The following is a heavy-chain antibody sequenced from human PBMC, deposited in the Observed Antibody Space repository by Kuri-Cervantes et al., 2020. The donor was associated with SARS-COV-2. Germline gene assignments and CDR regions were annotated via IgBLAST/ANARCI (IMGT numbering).Heavy chain of an antibody. CDR1: GSSISSGGYY. D-gene: IGHD6-13*01. V-gene: IGHV4-39*02. Sequence: GSLRLTCTVSGSSISSGGYYWGWIRQPPVKGLEWIGSIYYSGSTYYNPSLKSRVTISVDTSKNQFSLKLSYVTAADTAVYYCARDSIAEAGTEFDYWGQGTLVTVSS. CDR3: ARDSIAEAGTEFDY. CDR2: IYYSGST. J-gene: IGHJ4*02.